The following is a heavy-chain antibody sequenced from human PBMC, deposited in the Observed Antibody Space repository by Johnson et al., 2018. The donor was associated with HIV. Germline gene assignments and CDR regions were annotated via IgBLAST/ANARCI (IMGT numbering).Heavy chain of an antibody. CDR2: IWYDGSNK. Sequence: VQMVEYGGGVGKIGRLMRLSCAASGFTFSSYGMHWVRQAPGKGLEWVAVIWYDGSNKYYADSVKGRFTISRDNSKNTLYVQMNSLRAEDAAVYYCAKEGEAFDIWGQGTMVTVSS. V-gene: IGHV3-33*06. D-gene: IGHD3-16*01. CDR3: AKEGEAFDI. CDR1: GFTFSSYG. J-gene: IGHJ3*02.